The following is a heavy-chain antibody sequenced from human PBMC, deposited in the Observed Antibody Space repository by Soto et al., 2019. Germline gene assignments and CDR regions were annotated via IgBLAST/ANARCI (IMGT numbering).Heavy chain of an antibody. V-gene: IGHV3-9*01. J-gene: IGHJ4*02. CDR1: GFTFDDYA. D-gene: IGHD4-17*01. CDR2: ISWNSGSI. Sequence: GGSLRLSCAASGFTFDDYAMHWVRQAPGKGLEWVSGISWNSGSIGYADSVKGRFTISRDNAKNSLYLQMNSLRAEDTALYYCAKDKDPVTTSSDTWDLKRGFDYWGQGTLVTVSS. CDR3: AKDKDPVTTSSDTWDLKRGFDY.